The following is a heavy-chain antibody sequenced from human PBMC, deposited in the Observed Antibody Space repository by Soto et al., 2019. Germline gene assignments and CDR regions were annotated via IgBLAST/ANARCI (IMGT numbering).Heavy chain of an antibody. Sequence: GGSLRLSCAASGFIFSNHDMSWVRQVPGKGLEWVSGISAGGNLIYYADSVRGRFTMSRDNSKNMLYLQMNSLRAEDTAVYFCAKRQGIGAAAKNFDFWGQGARVTVSS. V-gene: IGHV3-23*01. CDR3: AKRQGIGAAAKNFDF. D-gene: IGHD6-13*01. CDR1: GFIFSNHD. CDR2: ISAGGNLI. J-gene: IGHJ4*02.